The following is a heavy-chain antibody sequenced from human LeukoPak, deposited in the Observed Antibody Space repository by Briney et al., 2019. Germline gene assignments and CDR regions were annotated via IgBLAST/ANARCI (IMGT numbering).Heavy chain of an antibody. Sequence: SETLSLTCGVYGGSFSGYYWSWIRQPPGKGLEWIGEINHSGSTNYNPSLKSRVTISVDTSKNQFSLKLSSVTAADTAVYYCARGGEYCSSTSCYTIGFDYWGQGTLVTVSS. V-gene: IGHV4-34*01. D-gene: IGHD2-2*02. CDR3: ARGGEYCSSTSCYTIGFDY. J-gene: IGHJ4*02. CDR2: INHSGST. CDR1: GGSFSGYY.